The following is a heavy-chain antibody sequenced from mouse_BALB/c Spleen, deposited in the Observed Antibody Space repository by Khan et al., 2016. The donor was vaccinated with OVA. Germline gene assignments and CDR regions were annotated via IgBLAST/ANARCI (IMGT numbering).Heavy chain of an antibody. J-gene: IGHJ3*01. Sequence: VQLQQSGAELVRPGALVKLSCKASGFNIKDYYMNWVKQRPEQGLEWIGWIDPENGNTIYDPKFQGKASITADTSSNTAYLQLSSLTSEDTAVYYGARRGYGNYWFAYWGQGTLVTVSA. CDR2: IDPENGNT. D-gene: IGHD2-1*01. CDR1: GFNIKDYY. CDR3: ARRGYGNYWFAY. V-gene: IGHV14-1*02.